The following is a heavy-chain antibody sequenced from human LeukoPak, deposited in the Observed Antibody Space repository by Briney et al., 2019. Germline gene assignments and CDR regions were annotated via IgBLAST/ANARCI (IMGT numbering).Heavy chain of an antibody. J-gene: IGHJ4*02. CDR1: GYTFTSYY. D-gene: IGHD2-15*01. CDR3: ASWSTGGYHLNIPNE. CDR2: ISPSGGST. Sequence: ASVKVSCKASGYTFTSYYMHWVRQAPGQGLEWMGIISPSGGSTSYAQKFQGRVTVTRDTSTSTVYMELSSLRSEDTAVYYCASWSTGGYHLNIPNEWGQGTLVTVSS. V-gene: IGHV1-46*03.